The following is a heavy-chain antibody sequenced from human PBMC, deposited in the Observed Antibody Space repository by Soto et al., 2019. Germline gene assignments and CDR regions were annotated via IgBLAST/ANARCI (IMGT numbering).Heavy chain of an antibody. CDR1: GFTFRTYA. Sequence: QVQVVESGGGVVQPGRSLRLSCAASGFTFRTYAMHWVRQAPGKGLEWVAVISHDGSNTDYGDSVKGRFTISRDNSKSTMSLQMNSVRPEDTGVYYCAKDAGSTEYFFASWGQGNLVSVSS. V-gene: IGHV3-30*18. CDR2: ISHDGSNT. CDR3: AKDAGSTEYFFAS. J-gene: IGHJ4*02.